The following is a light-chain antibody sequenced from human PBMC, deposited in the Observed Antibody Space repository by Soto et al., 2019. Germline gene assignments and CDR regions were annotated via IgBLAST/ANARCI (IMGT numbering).Light chain of an antibody. CDR2: DVN. V-gene: IGLV2-11*01. CDR3: CSYGGSFYV. CDR1: SSDVGGYNY. Sequence: QSALTQPHSVSGSPGQSVAISCSGTSSDVGGYNYVSWYQQHPGKAPKLIIFDVNKRPSGVPDRFSGSKSGSTASLTISGXXXEDEADYYCCSYGGSFYVVGTGTQLTVL. J-gene: IGLJ1*01.